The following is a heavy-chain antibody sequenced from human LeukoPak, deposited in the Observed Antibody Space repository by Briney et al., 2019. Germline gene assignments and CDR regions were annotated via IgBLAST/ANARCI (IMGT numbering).Heavy chain of an antibody. CDR1: GGSISSYY. J-gene: IGHJ4*02. CDR3: ARVKYREFDY. D-gene: IGHD2-2*01. CDR2: IYYSGST. V-gene: IGHV4-59*01. Sequence: PSETLSLTCTVSGGSISSYYWSWIRQPPGKGLEWIGYIYYSGSTNYNPSLKSRVTISVDTSKNQFSLKLSSVTAADTAVYYCARVKYREFDYWGQGTLVTVSS.